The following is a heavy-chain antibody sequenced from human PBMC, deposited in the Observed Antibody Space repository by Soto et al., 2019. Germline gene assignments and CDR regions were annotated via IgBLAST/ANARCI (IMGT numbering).Heavy chain of an antibody. J-gene: IGHJ4*02. D-gene: IGHD3-22*01. Sequence: ASVKVSCKASGYTFTSYCISWVLEAPGQGLEWMGWISAYNGNTNYAQKLQGRVTMTTDTSTSTAYMELRSLRSDDTAVYYCARDYYDSSGYYPESEAFNDYWGQGTLVTVSS. CDR3: ARDYYDSSGYYPESEAFNDY. CDR2: ISAYNGNT. CDR1: GYTFTSYC. V-gene: IGHV1-18*01.